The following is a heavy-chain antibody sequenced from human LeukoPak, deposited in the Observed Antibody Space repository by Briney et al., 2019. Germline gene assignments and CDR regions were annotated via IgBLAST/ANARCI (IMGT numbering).Heavy chain of an antibody. CDR1: GGSFSGYY. V-gene: IGHV4-34*01. CDR3: ASGNGYYYRYFDN. D-gene: IGHD3-10*01. Sequence: KPSETLSLTCAVYGGSFSGYYWSWIRQPPGKGLEWIGEINHSGSTNYNPSLKSRVTISVDTSKKQFSLKLSSVTAADTAVYYCASGNGYYYRYFDNWGQGTLLTVSS. CDR2: INHSGST. J-gene: IGHJ4*02.